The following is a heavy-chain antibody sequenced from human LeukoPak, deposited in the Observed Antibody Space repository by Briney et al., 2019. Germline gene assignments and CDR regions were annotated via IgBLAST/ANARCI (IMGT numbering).Heavy chain of an antibody. J-gene: IGHJ4*02. D-gene: IGHD7-27*01. CDR1: GGSISTSNW. CDR3: AREETGNYRVFDY. CDR2: IYHGGST. Sequence: SGTLSLTCAVSGGSISTSNWWNWVRQPPGKGLEWIGEIYHGGSTNYNPSLKSRVTISVDKSKNQFSLNLSSVTAADTGVYYCAREETGNYRVFDYWGQGTLVTVSS. V-gene: IGHV4-4*02.